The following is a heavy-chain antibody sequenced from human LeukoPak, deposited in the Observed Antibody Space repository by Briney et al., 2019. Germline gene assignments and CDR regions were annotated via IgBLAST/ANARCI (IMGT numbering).Heavy chain of an antibody. Sequence: TGRSLRLSCAASGFTFSSYAMHWVRQAPGKGLEWVAVLSYDGSNKYYADSVKGRFTIYRENSKNTLYLQMNSLRAEDTAVYYCARNQPDDYGDYDGWFDPWGQGTLVTVSS. CDR3: ARNQPDDYGDYDGWFDP. V-gene: IGHV3-30-3*01. CDR1: GFTFSSYA. D-gene: IGHD4-17*01. J-gene: IGHJ5*02. CDR2: LSYDGSNK.